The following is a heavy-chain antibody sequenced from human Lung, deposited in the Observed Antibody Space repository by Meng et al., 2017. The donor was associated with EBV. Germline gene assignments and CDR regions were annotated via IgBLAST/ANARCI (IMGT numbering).Heavy chain of an antibody. V-gene: IGHV1-18*01. CDR2: ISAYNGNT. CDR3: ARVEVGITSGDY. J-gene: IGHJ4*02. Sequence: QAQLGQSGGEVKKPGPSVKVSCKASGYTFTNYGITWVRQAPGQGLEWMGWISAYNGNTNYAQTLQGRLTMTTDTSTSTAYMELRSLRSDDTAVYYCARVEVGITSGDYWGQGTLVTVSS. CDR1: GYTFTNYG. D-gene: IGHD1-26*01.